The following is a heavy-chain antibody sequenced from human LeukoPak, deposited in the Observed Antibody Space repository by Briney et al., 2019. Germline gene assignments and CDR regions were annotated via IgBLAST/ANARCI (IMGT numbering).Heavy chain of an antibody. CDR1: GGSFSGYY. D-gene: IGHD5-18*01. CDR2: INHNGST. CDR3: ARKRGYSYGFDY. J-gene: IGHJ4*02. Sequence: SETLSLTCAVYGGSFSGYYWSWIRQPPGKGLKWIGEINHNGSTNYNPSLKSRVTISVDTSKNQFSLKLSSVTAADTAVYYCARKRGYSYGFDYWGQGTLVTVSS. V-gene: IGHV4-34*01.